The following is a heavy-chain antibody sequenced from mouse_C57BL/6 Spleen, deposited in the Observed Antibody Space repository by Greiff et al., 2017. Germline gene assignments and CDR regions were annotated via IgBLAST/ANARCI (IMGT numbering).Heavy chain of an antibody. D-gene: IGHD4-1*02. V-gene: IGHV1-52*01. CDR2: IDPSDSET. J-gene: IGHJ2*01. CDR1: GYTFTSYW. CDR3: ARQLGRGEYYFDY. Sequence: QVQLQQPGAELVRPGSSVKLSCKASGYTFTSYWMHWVKQRPIQGLEWIGNIDPSDSETHYNQKFKDKATLTVAKSSSTAYMQLSSLTSEDSAVYYCARQLGRGEYYFDYWGQGTTLTVSS.